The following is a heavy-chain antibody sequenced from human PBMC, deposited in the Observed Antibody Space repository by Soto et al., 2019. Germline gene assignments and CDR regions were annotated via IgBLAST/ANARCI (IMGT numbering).Heavy chain of an antibody. CDR2: IYYTGST. J-gene: IGHJ6*02. CDR3: GSDQCDWRCGSYYYGLEV. V-gene: IGHV4-61*01. CDR1: GGSVSSESPY. D-gene: IGHD2-21*01. Sequence: SETLSLTCTVSGGSVSSESPYWSCIRQTPGKELERIGYIYYTGSTNYHPSLTGRVTMSGDTSRDQVCLRLRSVHCENTSVYYCGSDQCDWRCGSYYYGLEVWGQGTKVTVSS.